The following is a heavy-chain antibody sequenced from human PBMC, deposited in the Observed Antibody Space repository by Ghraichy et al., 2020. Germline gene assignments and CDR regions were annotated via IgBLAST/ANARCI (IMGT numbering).Heavy chain of an antibody. CDR1: GFTFSDYY. J-gene: IGHJ4*02. V-gene: IGHV3-11*06. CDR2: ISSSSSYT. CDR3: ARDDFWSGYYRN. D-gene: IGHD3-3*01. Sequence: GESLNISCAASGFTFSDYYMSWIRQAPGKGLEWVSYISSSSSYTNYADSVKGRFTISRDNAKNSLYLQMNSLRAEDTAVYYCARDDFWSGYYRNWGQGTLVTVSS.